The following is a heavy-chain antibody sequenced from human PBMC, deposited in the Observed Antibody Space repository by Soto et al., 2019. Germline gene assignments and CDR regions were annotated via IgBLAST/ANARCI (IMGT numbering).Heavy chain of an antibody. D-gene: IGHD4-17*01. CDR1: GGSISSYY. V-gene: IGHV4-59*01. J-gene: IGHJ4*02. Sequence: SETLSLTCTVSGGSISSYYWSWIRQPPGKGLEWIGYIYYSGSTNYNPSLKSRVTISVDTSKNQFSLKLSSVTAADTAVYYCARTLDYGDLFDYWGQGTLVTVSS. CDR3: ARTLDYGDLFDY. CDR2: IYYSGST.